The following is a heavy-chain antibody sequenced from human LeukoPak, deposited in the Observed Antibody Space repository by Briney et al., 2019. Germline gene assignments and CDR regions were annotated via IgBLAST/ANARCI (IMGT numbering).Heavy chain of an antibody. CDR2: INSDGSST. CDR3: ARARGSGWYSFDY. V-gene: IGHV3-74*01. J-gene: IGHJ4*02. Sequence: GGSLRLYCAASGFTFSSYAMSWVRQAPGKGLVWVSRINSDGSSTSHADIVKGRFTISRDNAKNTLYLQMNSLRAEDTAVYFCARARGSGWYSFDYWGQGTLVTVSS. D-gene: IGHD6-19*01. CDR1: GFTFSSYA.